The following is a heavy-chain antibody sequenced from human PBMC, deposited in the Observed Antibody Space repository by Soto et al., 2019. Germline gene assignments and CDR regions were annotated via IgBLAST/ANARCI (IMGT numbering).Heavy chain of an antibody. CDR1: GFTFSPYG. D-gene: IGHD5-18*01. CDR2: ISYDESKK. V-gene: IGHV3-30*03. J-gene: IGHJ4*02. Sequence: QVQLVESGGGVVQPGRSLRLSCAASGFTFSPYGIHGVRQAPGKGLEWVSLISYDESKKFYAVSVKGRFTFSRDNSKNTVNLQRNSLRGEDKAVYYCATDYYRGYSYAHDYWGQGTLVTVSS. CDR3: ATDYYRGYSYAHDY.